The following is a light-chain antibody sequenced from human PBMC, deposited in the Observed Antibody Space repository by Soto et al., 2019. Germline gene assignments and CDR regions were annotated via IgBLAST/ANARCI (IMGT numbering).Light chain of an antibody. CDR1: QTISSSS. J-gene: IGKJ1*01. V-gene: IGKV3-20*01. CDR3: QQYGSSPRT. Sequence: IVLTQSPGALSLSPGERATLSCRASQTISSSSLAWYQQKGGQAPRLLIYGASSRATGIPDRFSGSGSGTDSTLTISRLDPEDFAVYFCQQYGSSPRTFGQGTKGDIK. CDR2: GAS.